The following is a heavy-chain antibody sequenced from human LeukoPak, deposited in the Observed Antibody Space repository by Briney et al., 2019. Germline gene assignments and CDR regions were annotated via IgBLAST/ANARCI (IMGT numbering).Heavy chain of an antibody. V-gene: IGHV1-69*04. J-gene: IGHJ6*02. Sequence: ASVKVSCKASGGTFSSYTISWVRQAPGQGLEWMGRIIPILGIANYAQKFQGRVTIAADKSTSTAYMELSSLRSEDTAVYYCARDYCSSTSCLYYGMDVRGQGTTVTVSS. CDR2: IIPILGIA. CDR1: GGTFSSYT. CDR3: ARDYCSSTSCLYYGMDV. D-gene: IGHD2-2*01.